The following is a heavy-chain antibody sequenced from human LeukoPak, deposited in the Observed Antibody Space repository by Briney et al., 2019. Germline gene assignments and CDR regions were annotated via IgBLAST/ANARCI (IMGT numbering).Heavy chain of an antibody. CDR1: GYTFTSYG. J-gene: IGHJ4*02. Sequence: ASVKVSCKASGYTFTSYGISWVRQAPGQGLEWMGWISAYNGNTNYAQKLQGRVTMTTDTSTSTAYMELRSLRSDDTAVYYCAKEQWLPPGTYYFDYWGQGTLVTVSS. V-gene: IGHV1-18*01. CDR3: AKEQWLPPGTYYFDY. CDR2: ISAYNGNT. D-gene: IGHD6-19*01.